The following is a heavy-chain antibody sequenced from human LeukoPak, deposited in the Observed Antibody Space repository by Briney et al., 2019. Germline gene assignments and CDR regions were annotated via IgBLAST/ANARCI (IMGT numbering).Heavy chain of an antibody. CDR3: ARHDRERYYFDY. CDR2: IYYSGST. Sequence: SETLSLTCTVSGGSISSYYWSWIRQPPGKGLEWIGYIYYSGSTNYNPSLKSRVTISVDTSKNQFSLKLSSVTAADTAVYYCARHDRERYYFDYWGQGTLVTVSS. D-gene: IGHD1-1*01. CDR1: GGSISSYY. J-gene: IGHJ4*02. V-gene: IGHV4-59*08.